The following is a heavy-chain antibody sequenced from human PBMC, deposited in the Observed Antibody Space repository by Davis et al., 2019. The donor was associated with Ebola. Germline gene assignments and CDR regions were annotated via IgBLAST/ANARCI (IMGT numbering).Heavy chain of an antibody. CDR1: LYTFTSYG. CDR3: ARASLTIFGAGDAFDI. J-gene: IGHJ3*02. Sequence: ASVPVSLQASLYTFTSYGISWVRQAPGQGLEWMGWISAYHGNTNYAQKLQGRVTMTTDTSTSTAYMELRSLRSDDTAVYYCARASLTIFGAGDAFDIWGQGTMVTVSS. V-gene: IGHV1-18*01. CDR2: ISAYHGNT. D-gene: IGHD3-3*01.